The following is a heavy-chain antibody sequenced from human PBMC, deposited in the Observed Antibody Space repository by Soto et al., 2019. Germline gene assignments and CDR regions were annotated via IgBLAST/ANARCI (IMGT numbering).Heavy chain of an antibody. D-gene: IGHD1-1*01. V-gene: IGHV4-59*01. CDR2: IYYSGST. CDR1: GASISSYY. J-gene: IGHJ4*02. Sequence: QVQLQESGPGLVKPSETLSLTCTVSGASISSYYWSWIRQPPGKGLEWIGYIYYSGSTNYNPSLKSRVTISVDTSKNQSSLKLSSVTAADTAMYYCARDTTPSLWGQVTLVTVAS. CDR3: ARDTTPSL.